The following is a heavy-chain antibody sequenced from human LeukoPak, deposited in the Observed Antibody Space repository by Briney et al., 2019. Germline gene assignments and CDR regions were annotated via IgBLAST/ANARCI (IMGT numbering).Heavy chain of an antibody. CDR2: IYVDGRTT. CDR1: GFTFSNYW. V-gene: IGHV3-74*01. Sequence: GGSLRLSCVASGFTFSNYWMHWVRQPPGKGLVWVSRIYVDGRTTNYADSVKGRFTISRDNAKNTVYLEMNSLSVEDTATFYCIRDFRSADLWGQGTLVTVTS. J-gene: IGHJ5*02. CDR3: IRDFRSADL.